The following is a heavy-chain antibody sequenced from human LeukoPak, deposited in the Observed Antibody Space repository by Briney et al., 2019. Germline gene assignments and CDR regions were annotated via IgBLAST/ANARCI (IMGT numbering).Heavy chain of an antibody. Sequence: SETLSLTCTVSGGSISSYYWSWIRQPPGKGLEWIGYIYYSGSTNYNPSLKSRVTISVDTSKNQFSLKLSSVTAADTAVYYCARDHGTEVAFDIWGQGTMVTVPS. V-gene: IGHV4-59*01. CDR2: IYYSGST. J-gene: IGHJ3*02. CDR1: GGSISSYY. CDR3: ARDHGTEVAFDI.